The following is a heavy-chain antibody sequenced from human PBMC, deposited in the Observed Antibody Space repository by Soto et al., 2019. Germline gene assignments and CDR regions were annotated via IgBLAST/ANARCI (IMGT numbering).Heavy chain of an antibody. Sequence: HLVESGGGLVQPGGSLRLSCSAAGFTFNRYAMTWFREAPGTGLEWVSGIGARGGDMKLADSVKGRFAISRDNSKNRGYLQIKSLRAEDAGMYFCAKGFCDTASCVTSDQWGQGNLVTVSS. D-gene: IGHD5-18*01. J-gene: IGHJ4*02. CDR1: GFTFNRYA. CDR3: AKGFCDTASCVTSDQ. V-gene: IGHV3-23*04. CDR2: IGARGGDM.